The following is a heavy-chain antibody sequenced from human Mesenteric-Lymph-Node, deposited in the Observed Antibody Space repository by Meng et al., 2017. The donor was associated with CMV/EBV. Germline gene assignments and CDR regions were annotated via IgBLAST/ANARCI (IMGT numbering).Heavy chain of an antibody. CDR2: IKQDGSEK. Sequence: GESLKISCAASGFTFSSYCMSWVRQAPGKGLEWVANIKQDGSEKYYVDSVKGRFPITRDNAKNSLYLQMNRLRAEDTAVYYCARVSEPQTGPVLRFLEWFPDHPPNYYGMDVWGQGTTVTVSS. J-gene: IGHJ6*02. CDR3: ARVSEPQTGPVLRFLEWFPDHPPNYYGMDV. V-gene: IGHV3-7*01. D-gene: IGHD3-3*01. CDR1: GFTFSSYC.